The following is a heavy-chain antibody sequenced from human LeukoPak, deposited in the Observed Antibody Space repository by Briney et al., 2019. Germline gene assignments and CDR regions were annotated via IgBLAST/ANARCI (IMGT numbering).Heavy chain of an antibody. D-gene: IGHD3-22*01. J-gene: IGHJ4*02. CDR1: GSTFSSYS. CDR2: ISSSSSYI. V-gene: IGHV3-21*01. CDR3: ASIGYGWLRSDYYDSSGYPNDY. Sequence: GGSLRLSCAASGSTFSSYSMNWVRQAPGKGLEWVSSISSSSSYIYYADSVKGRFTISRDNAKNSLYLQMNSLRAEDTAVYYCASIGYGWLRSDYYDSSGYPNDYWGQGTLVTVSS.